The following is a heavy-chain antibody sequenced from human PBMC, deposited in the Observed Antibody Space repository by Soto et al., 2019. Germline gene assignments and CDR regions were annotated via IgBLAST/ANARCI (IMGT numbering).Heavy chain of an antibody. D-gene: IGHD3-10*01. V-gene: IGHV4-30-4*01. CDR2: IYYSGST. J-gene: IGHJ4*02. CDR3: ARVADGSGSYYNPDY. Sequence: QVQLQESGPGLVKPSQTLSLTCTVSGGSISSGDYYWSWIRQPPGKGLEWIGYIYYSGSTYYNPSLKSRVTISVDTSKNQVSLKLSSVTAADTAVYYCARVADGSGSYYNPDYWGQGTLVTVSS. CDR1: GGSISSGDYY.